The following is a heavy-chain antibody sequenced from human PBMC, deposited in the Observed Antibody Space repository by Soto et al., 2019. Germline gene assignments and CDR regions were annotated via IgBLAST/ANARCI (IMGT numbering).Heavy chain of an antibody. Sequence: LRLSCAASGFTFSSYAMNWVRQAPGKGLEWVSAIGTNSDTYYADSVKGRFTISRDNFKTTLYLQMNSLRAEDTALYLCAKKYPGTRPFDYWGQGTLVTVYS. CDR3: AKKYPGTRPFDY. CDR2: IGTNSDT. V-gene: IGHV3-23*01. J-gene: IGHJ4*02. D-gene: IGHD2-2*01. CDR1: GFTFSSYA.